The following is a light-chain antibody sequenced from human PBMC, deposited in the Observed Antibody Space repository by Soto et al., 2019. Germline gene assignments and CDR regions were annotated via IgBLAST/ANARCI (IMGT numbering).Light chain of an antibody. J-gene: IGLJ2*01. CDR1: RNDVGGYNY. V-gene: IGLV2-14*01. Sequence: QSALTQPASVSGSPGQSITISCTGTRNDVGGYNYVSWYQQHPGKAPKLMINDVSDRPSGVSHRFSGSKSGNTASLTISGLQAEDGADYYCCSYTDSGTLVFGGGTKLTVL. CDR2: DVS. CDR3: CSYTDSGTLV.